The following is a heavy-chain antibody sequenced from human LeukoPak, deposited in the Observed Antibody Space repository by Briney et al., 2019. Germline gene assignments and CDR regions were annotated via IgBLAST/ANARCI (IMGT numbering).Heavy chain of an antibody. Sequence: SETLSLTRAVSGGSISSGGYSWSWIRQPPGKGLEWIGYIYHSGSTYYNPSLKSRVTISVDRSKNQFSLKLSSVTAADTAVYYCARVTSNYFDYWGQGTLVTVSS. CDR2: IYHSGST. D-gene: IGHD1-1*01. J-gene: IGHJ4*02. CDR3: ARVTSNYFDY. CDR1: GGSISSGGYS. V-gene: IGHV4-30-2*01.